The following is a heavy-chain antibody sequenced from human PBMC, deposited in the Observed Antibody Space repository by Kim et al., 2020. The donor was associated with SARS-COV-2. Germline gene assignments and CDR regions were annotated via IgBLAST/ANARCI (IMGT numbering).Heavy chain of an antibody. CDR2: KT. Sequence: KTEYSKKFQSRVTITKDTSTNTAYMDLSSLTSEDTAIYYCARDMNPTVYDYWGQGTLVTVSS. V-gene: IGHV1-3*01. D-gene: IGHD4-4*01. CDR3: ARDMNPTVYDY. J-gene: IGHJ4*02.